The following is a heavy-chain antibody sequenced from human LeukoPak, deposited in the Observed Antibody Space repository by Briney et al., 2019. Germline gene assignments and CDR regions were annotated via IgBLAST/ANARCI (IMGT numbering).Heavy chain of an antibody. Sequence: GSGPTLVNPTQTLTLTCTFSGFSLSTGGVGVGWIRQPPGKALEWLALIYWDDDKRYSPSLMNRLTITKATSKNQVLLTMTNIAAVATGTYYCTHRVTPNAFDIWGQGTMVTVSS. CDR1: GFSLSTGGVG. CDR3: THRVTPNAFDI. J-gene: IGHJ3*02. CDR2: IYWDDDK. V-gene: IGHV2-5*02. D-gene: IGHD2-21*02.